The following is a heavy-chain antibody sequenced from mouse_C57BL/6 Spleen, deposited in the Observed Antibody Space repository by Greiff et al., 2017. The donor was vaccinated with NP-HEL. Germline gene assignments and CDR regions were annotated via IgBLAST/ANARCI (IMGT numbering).Heavy chain of an antibody. V-gene: IGHV1-63*01. CDR2: IYPGGGYT. Sequence: QVQLQHSGAELVRPGTSVKMSCKASGYTFTNYWIGWAKQRPGHGLEWIGDIYPGGGYTNYNEKFKGKATLTADKSSSTAYMQFSSLTSEDSAIYYCARMGGNWYFDVWGTGTTVTVSS. J-gene: IGHJ1*03. CDR1: GYTFTNYW. CDR3: ARMGGNWYFDV.